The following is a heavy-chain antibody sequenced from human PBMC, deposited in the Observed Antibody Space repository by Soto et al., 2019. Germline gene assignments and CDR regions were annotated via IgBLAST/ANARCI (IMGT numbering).Heavy chain of an antibody. Sequence: GGSLRLSCAASGFTFSSYAMHWVRQAPGKGLEWVAVISYDGSNKYYADSVKGRFTISRDNSKNTLYLQMNSLRAEDTAVYYCARDGYCSGGSCYLYRGGLDYWGQGTLVTVSS. CDR1: GFTFSSYA. D-gene: IGHD2-15*01. V-gene: IGHV3-30-3*01. J-gene: IGHJ4*02. CDR3: ARDGYCSGGSCYLYRGGLDY. CDR2: ISYDGSNK.